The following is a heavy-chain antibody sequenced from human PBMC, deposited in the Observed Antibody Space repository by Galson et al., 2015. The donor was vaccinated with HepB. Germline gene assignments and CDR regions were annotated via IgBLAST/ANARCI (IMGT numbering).Heavy chain of an antibody. D-gene: IGHD6-19*01. CDR2: ISGSGGST. CDR1: GFTFSSYA. Sequence: SLRLSCAASGFTFSSYAMSWVRQAPGKGLEWVSAISGSGGSTYYADSVKGRFTISRDNSKNTLYLQMNSLRAEDTAVYYCAKDRRYSSGWPDAFQHWGQGTLVTVSS. V-gene: IGHV3-23*01. CDR3: AKDRRYSSGWPDAFQH. J-gene: IGHJ1*01.